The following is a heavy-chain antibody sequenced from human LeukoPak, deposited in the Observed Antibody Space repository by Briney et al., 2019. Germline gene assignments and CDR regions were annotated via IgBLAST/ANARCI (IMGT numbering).Heavy chain of an antibody. CDR1: GFTFSSYS. D-gene: IGHD3-3*01. CDR2: ISSSSSTI. J-gene: IGHJ6*03. V-gene: IGHV3-48*01. Sequence: GGSLRLSCAASGFTFSSYSMNWVRQAPGKGLEWVSYISSSSSTIYYADSVKSRFTISRDNAKNSLYLQMNSLRAEDTAVYYCARVHWDFWSGYPYYYYMDVWGKGTTVTVSS. CDR3: ARVHWDFWSGYPYYYYMDV.